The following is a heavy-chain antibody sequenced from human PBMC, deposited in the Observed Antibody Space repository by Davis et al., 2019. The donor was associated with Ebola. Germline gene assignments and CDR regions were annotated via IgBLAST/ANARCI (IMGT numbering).Heavy chain of an antibody. CDR3: ARDPSSYSSGWQPSYFDY. Sequence: SVKVSCKASGYTFTSYGISWVRQAPGQGLEWMGGIIPIFGTANYAQKFQGRVTITADESTSTAYMELSSLRSEDTAVYYCARDPSSYSSGWQPSYFDYWGQGTLVTVSS. CDR1: GYTFTSYG. V-gene: IGHV1-69*13. CDR2: IIPIFGTA. D-gene: IGHD6-19*01. J-gene: IGHJ4*02.